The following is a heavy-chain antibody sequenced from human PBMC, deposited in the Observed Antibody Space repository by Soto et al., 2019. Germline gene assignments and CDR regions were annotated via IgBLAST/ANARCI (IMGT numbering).Heavy chain of an antibody. CDR2: IIPIFGTA. CDR3: ASLGQGSGSDYGGPSFDY. V-gene: IGHV1-69*13. D-gene: IGHD1-26*01. Sequence: ASVKVSCKASGGTFSSYAISWVRQAPGQGLEWMGGIIPIFGTANYAQKFQGGVTITADDSTSTAYMELSSLRSEDTAVYYFASLGQGSGSDYGGPSFDYWGQGTLVTVSS. CDR1: GGTFSSYA. J-gene: IGHJ4*02.